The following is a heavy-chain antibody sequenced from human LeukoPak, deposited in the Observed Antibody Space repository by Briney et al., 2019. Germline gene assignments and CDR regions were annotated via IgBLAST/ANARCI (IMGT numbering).Heavy chain of an antibody. Sequence: TLSLTCTVSGVSISTGSYYWSWIRQPAGKGLEWIGRIYSSGSTNYSPSFKSRVTISVDTSKNQFSLNLSSVTAADTAVYYCARGEYDSSAYWGYYFENWGQGTLVTVSS. CDR2: IYSSGST. CDR1: GVSISTGSYY. CDR3: ARGEYDSSAYWGYYFEN. V-gene: IGHV4-61*02. J-gene: IGHJ4*02. D-gene: IGHD3-22*01.